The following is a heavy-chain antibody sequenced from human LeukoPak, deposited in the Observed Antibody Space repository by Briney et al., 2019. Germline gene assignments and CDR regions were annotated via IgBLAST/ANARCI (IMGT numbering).Heavy chain of an antibody. D-gene: IGHD2-15*01. CDR3: ARDHSAYCSGGSCYPIFDY. V-gene: IGHV1-18*01. CDR1: GYTFTSYG. CDR2: ISAYNGNT. Sequence: ASVKVSCKASGYTFTSYGISWVRQAPGQGLEWMGWISAYNGNTNYAQKLQGRVTMTTDTSTSTAYMELRSLRSDDTAVYYCARDHSAYCSGGSCYPIFDYWGQGTLVTVSS. J-gene: IGHJ4*02.